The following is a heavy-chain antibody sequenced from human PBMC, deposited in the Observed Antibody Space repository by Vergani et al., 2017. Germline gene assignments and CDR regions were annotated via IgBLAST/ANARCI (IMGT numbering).Heavy chain of an antibody. CDR2: ISSSGSTI. CDR1: GFTVSSNY. Sequence: EVQLVETGGGLIQPGGSLRLSCAASGFTVSSNYMSWVRQAPGKGLEWVSYISSSGSTIYYADSVKGRFTISRDNAKNSLYLQMNSLRAEDTAVYYCARETGGYDRRYYYYYGMDVWGQGTTVTVSS. V-gene: IGHV3-48*03. CDR3: ARETGGYDRRYYYYYGMDV. J-gene: IGHJ6*02. D-gene: IGHD5-12*01.